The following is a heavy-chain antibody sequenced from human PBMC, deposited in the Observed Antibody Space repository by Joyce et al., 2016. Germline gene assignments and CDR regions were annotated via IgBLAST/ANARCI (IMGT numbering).Heavy chain of an antibody. Sequence: QVQLVQSGAEVKKPGSSVKVSCKVSGGTFSRYAINWVRQAPGQGLEWMGSVIPPLRTTGHAQKFQGRVTITADESTSTAYMELGSLGSEDTGVYYCARARLPMVVLVDFQYWGQGTLVTVSS. CDR2: VIPPLRTT. V-gene: IGHV1-69*11. CDR3: ARARLPMVVLVDFQY. D-gene: IGHD3-3*02. J-gene: IGHJ1*01. CDR1: GGTFSRYA.